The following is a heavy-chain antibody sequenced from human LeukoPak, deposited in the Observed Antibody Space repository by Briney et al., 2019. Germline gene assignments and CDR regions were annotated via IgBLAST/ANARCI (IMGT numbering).Heavy chain of an antibody. J-gene: IGHJ4*02. CDR2: ISYDGSNK. CDR3: AKGAAAGIDY. Sequence: PGGSLRLSCAASGFTFSSHGMHWVRQAPGKGLEWVAVISYDGSNKYYADSVKGRFTISRDNSKNTLYLQMNSLRAEDTAVYYCAKGAAAGIDYWGQGTLVTVSS. CDR1: GFTFSSHG. V-gene: IGHV3-30*18. D-gene: IGHD6-13*01.